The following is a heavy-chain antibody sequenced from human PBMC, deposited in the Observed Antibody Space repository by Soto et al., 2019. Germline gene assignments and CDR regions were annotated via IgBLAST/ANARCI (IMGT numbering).Heavy chain of an antibody. D-gene: IGHD6-6*01. CDR2: IYWDDDG. CDR3: ALGIAARPFDS. Sequence: QISLKESGPALVKPTQTLTLTCSFSGFSLTTTGVGVGWIRQPPGKALEWLALIYWDDDGRYNPSLKNRLTITKDTSKNLVVLTMTNVDPVDTATYYRALGIAARPFDSWGQGTLVTVSS. CDR1: GFSLTTTGVG. V-gene: IGHV2-5*02. J-gene: IGHJ4*02.